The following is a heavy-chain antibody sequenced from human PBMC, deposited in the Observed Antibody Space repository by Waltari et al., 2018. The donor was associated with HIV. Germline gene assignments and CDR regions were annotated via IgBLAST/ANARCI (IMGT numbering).Heavy chain of an antibody. CDR1: GNSISGAYY. J-gene: IGHJ3*02. D-gene: IGHD3-22*01. CDR2: IHHSGRT. V-gene: IGHV4-38-2*01. CDR3: ARVRVTLIVAGPFDT. Sequence: QVQLQESGPGLVKPSETLSLTCAVLGNSISGAYYWGWIRQSPGKGLEWIGSIHHSGRTYYNPSLKSRVTISVDTSKKQFSLNLTSVTAADTALYYCARVRVTLIVAGPFDTWGQGTLVTVSS.